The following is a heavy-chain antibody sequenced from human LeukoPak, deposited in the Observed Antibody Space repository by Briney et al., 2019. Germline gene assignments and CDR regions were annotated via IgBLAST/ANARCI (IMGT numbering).Heavy chain of an antibody. CDR2: IKQDGSEE. CDR1: GFTFSNYW. D-gene: IGHD3-3*01. CDR3: ATLRFLEWLLFPEYFQH. V-gene: IGHV3-7*01. Sequence: GGFLRLSCVASGFTFSNYWMSWVRQAPGKGLEWVANIKQDGSEEYYMDSVKGRFTISRDNAKNSLHLQMNSLRAEDTAVYYCATLRFLEWLLFPEYFQHWGQGTLVTVSS. J-gene: IGHJ1*01.